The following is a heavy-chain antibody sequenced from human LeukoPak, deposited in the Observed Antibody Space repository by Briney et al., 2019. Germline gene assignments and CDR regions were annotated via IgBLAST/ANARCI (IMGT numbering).Heavy chain of an antibody. CDR1: GYTFTSYG. J-gene: IGHJ4*02. V-gene: IGHV1-69*13. D-gene: IGHD5-24*01. CDR2: IIPIFGTA. Sequence: SVKVSCKASGYTFTSYGISWVRQAPGQGLEWMGGIIPIFGTANYAQKFQGRVTITADESTSTAYMELSSLRSEDTAVYYCAREQMATIPYFDYWGQGTLVTVSS. CDR3: AREQMATIPYFDY.